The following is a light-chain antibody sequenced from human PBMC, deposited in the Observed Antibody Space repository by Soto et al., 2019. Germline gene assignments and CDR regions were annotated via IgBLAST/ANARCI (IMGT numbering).Light chain of an antibody. V-gene: IGLV2-14*01. CDR3: TSYTSSSTQV. CDR1: SSDVGGYDY. Sequence: QSVLTQPASVSGSPGQSITISCTGTSSDVGGYDYVSWYQQHPGTAPRLIIYEVTNRPSGVSNRFSGSKSGNTASLTISGLQAEDEADYYCTSYTSSSTQVFGTGTQLTV. CDR2: EVT. J-gene: IGLJ1*01.